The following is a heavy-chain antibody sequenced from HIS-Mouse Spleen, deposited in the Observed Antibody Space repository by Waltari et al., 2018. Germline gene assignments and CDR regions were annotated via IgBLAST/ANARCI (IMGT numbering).Heavy chain of an antibody. J-gene: IGHJ4*02. CDR2: IDGDDDK. Sequence: QVTLRESGPALVKPTQTLTLTCTFSGFSLSTSGMCVSWIRQPPGKALAWLARIDGDDDKYYSTSLKTRLTISRDTYKNQVVLTMTNMDPLDTATYYGARIAEGYTSGWYAFDYWGQGTLVTVSS. CDR1: GFSLSTSGMC. CDR3: ARIAEGYTSGWYAFDY. V-gene: IGHV2-70*15. D-gene: IGHD6-19*01.